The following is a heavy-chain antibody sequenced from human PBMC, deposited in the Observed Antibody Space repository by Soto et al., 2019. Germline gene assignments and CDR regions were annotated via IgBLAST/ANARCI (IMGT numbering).Heavy chain of an antibody. CDR3: ARAWGSSSWYIDYYGMDV. CDR2: IYHSGST. V-gene: IGHV4-38-2*01. CDR1: GYSISTGFN. J-gene: IGHJ6*02. Sequence: SETLSLTCAVSGYSISTGFNWAWIRQPPGKGLEWIGEIYHSGSTNYNPSLKSRVTISVDKSKNQFSLKLSSVTAADTAVYYCARAWGSSSWYIDYYGMDVWGQGTTVTVSS. D-gene: IGHD6-13*01.